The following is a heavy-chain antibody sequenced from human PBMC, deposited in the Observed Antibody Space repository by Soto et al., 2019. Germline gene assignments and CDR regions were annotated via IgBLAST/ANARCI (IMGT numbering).Heavy chain of an antibody. V-gene: IGHV5-10-1*01. J-gene: IGHJ5*02. D-gene: IGHD4-4*01. CDR2: IDPRDSYT. CDR1: GYSFTSYW. Sequence: PGESLKISCEGSGYSFTSYWISWVRQMPGKGLEWMGRIDPRDSYTNYSPSFRGHVTISADKSISTAYLQWSSLKASDTAMYYCARHTLDYSKDNWFDPWGQGTLVTVSS. CDR3: ARHTLDYSKDNWFDP.